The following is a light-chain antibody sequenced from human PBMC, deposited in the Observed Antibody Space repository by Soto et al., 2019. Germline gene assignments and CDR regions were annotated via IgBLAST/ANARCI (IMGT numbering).Light chain of an antibody. Sequence: DIQMTQSPSSLSASVGDRVTITCRASQTISSYLNWYQQKPGKAPKLLIYAASSLQSGVPSRFSGSGSGIDFTLNISSLQPEDFATYYCQQSYNTPQDNFGQGTGLEIK. V-gene: IGKV1-39*01. CDR2: AAS. J-gene: IGKJ5*01. CDR3: QQSYNTPQDN. CDR1: QTISSY.